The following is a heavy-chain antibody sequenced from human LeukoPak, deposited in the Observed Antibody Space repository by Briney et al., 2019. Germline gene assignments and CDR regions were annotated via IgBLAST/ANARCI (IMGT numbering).Heavy chain of an antibody. Sequence: GGSLRLSCAASGFTFSGSAMHWVRQASGKGLEWVGRIRSKANSYATAYAASVKGRFTISRDDSKNTAYLQMNSLKTEDTAVYYYTRPSGSYWFDPWGQGTLVTVSS. J-gene: IGHJ5*02. CDR2: IRSKANSYAT. CDR3: TRPSGSYWFDP. D-gene: IGHD1-26*01. CDR1: GFTFSGSA. V-gene: IGHV3-73*01.